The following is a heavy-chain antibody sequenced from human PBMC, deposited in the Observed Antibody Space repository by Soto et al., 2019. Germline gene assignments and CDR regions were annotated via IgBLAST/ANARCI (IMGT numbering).Heavy chain of an antibody. CDR2: INHSGST. J-gene: IGHJ6*02. CDR1: GGSFSGYY. V-gene: IGHV4-34*01. Sequence: QVQLQQWGATLLKPSETLSLTCTVNGGSFSGYYGSWIRQSPGEGLEWIGEINHSGSTSYNPSLKSRVSIAVDTSNSHLSLSLSAVTAADAALYYCARGPRAGNYYYGMDVWGQGTTVTVS. CDR3: ARGPRAGNYYYGMDV. D-gene: IGHD5-12*01.